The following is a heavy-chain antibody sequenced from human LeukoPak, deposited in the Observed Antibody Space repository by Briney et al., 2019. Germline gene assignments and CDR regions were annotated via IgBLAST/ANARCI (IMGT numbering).Heavy chain of an antibody. D-gene: IGHD6-25*01. Sequence: PSETLSLTCAVYGGSFSGYYWSWIRQPPGKGLEWIGEINHSGSTNYNPSLKSRVTISVDTSKNQFSPKLSSVTAADTAVYYCARGIGYSSGYYWGQGTLVTVSS. V-gene: IGHV4-34*01. CDR1: GGSFSGYY. CDR2: INHSGST. CDR3: ARGIGYSSGYY. J-gene: IGHJ4*02.